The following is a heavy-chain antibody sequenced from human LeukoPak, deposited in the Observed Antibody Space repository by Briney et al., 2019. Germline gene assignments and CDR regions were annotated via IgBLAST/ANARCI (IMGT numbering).Heavy chain of an antibody. D-gene: IGHD1-26*01. CDR3: ARIAADSGSYFGGILDAFDI. CDR1: GFIFSSYW. J-gene: IGHJ3*02. CDR2: IKQDGSEK. V-gene: IGHV3-7*01. Sequence: GGPLRLSCAASGFIFSSYWMRWVRQAPGKGVEWVANIKQDGSEKYYVDSVKGRFTISRDNAKNSLYLQMNSLRAEDTAVYYCARIAADSGSYFGGILDAFDIWGQGTMVTVSS.